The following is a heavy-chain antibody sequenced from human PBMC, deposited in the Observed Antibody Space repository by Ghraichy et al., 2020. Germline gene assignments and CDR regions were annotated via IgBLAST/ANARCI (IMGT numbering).Heavy chain of an antibody. Sequence: GIINPSGGSTSYAQKFQGRVTMTRDTSTSTVYMELSSLRSEDTAVYYCARAEGATTGPYFDYWGQGTL. CDR2: INPSGGST. CDR3: ARAEGATTGPYFDY. V-gene: IGHV1-46*03. D-gene: IGHD1-26*01. J-gene: IGHJ4*02.